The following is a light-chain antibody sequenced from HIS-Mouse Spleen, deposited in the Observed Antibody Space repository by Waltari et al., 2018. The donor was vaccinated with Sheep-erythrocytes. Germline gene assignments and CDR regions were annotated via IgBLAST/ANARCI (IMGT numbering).Light chain of an antibody. CDR3: QQANSFPYT. CDR2: GAS. J-gene: IGKJ2*01. Sequence: EIVLTQSPGTLSLSPGERATLSCRASQSVSSSYLAWYQQKPGQAPRLLIYGASSRATGIPDRFSGSGSGTDFTLTISRLEPEDFATYYCQQANSFPYTFGQWTKLEIK. V-gene: IGKV3-20*01. CDR1: QSVSSSY.